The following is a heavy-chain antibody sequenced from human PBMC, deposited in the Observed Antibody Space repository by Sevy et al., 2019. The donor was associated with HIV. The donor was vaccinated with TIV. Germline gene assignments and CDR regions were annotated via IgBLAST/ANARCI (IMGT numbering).Heavy chain of an antibody. CDR2: ISHDGSNE. D-gene: IGHD1-1*01. CDR1: GFTFSRHG. V-gene: IGHV3-30*18. J-gene: IGHJ4*02. CDR3: AKETGWTTGPWYFDS. Sequence: GESLKISCAASGFTFSRHGMNWVRQAPGKGLEWVASISHDGSNECYADSVKGRFTISRDNSKNTLYLQMNSLRPEDTAVYDCAKETGWTTGPWYFDSWGQGTLVTVSS.